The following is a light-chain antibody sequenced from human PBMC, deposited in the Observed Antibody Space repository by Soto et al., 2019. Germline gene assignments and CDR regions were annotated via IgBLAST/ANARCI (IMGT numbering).Light chain of an antibody. CDR3: ASYTSSNTVV. J-gene: IGLJ3*02. Sequence: QSVLTQPASVSGSPGQSITISCTGTSSDVGAYDYVCWYQQQPGKAPKFIIYDVSNRPLGVSNRFSGSKSGNTASLTISGLQAEDEADYYCASYTSSNTVVFGEGTKLTVL. CDR1: SSDVGAYDY. V-gene: IGLV2-14*01. CDR2: DVS.